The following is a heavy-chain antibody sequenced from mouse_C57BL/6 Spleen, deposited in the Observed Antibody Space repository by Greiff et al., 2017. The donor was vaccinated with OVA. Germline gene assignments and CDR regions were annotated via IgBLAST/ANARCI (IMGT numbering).Heavy chain of an antibody. CDR3: ARGEGRGDY. Sequence: VQLQQPGAELVRPGSSVKLSCKASGYTFTSYWMDWVKQRPGQGLEWIGNIYPSDSETHYNQKFKDKATLTVDKSSSTAYMQLSSLTSEDSAGYDCARGEGRGDYWGQGTTLTVSS. J-gene: IGHJ2*01. CDR1: GYTFTSYW. D-gene: IGHD3-3*01. CDR2: IYPSDSET. V-gene: IGHV1-61*01.